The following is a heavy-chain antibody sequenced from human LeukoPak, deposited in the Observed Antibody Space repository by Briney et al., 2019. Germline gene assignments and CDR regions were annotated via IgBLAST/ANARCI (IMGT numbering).Heavy chain of an antibody. CDR2: INTDGSST. CDR3: ARSSSSWYGAYYFDY. CDR1: GFIFSSYR. D-gene: IGHD6-13*01. V-gene: IGHV3-74*01. Sequence: GGSLRLSCAASGFIFSSYRMHWVRHAPGKGLAWVSRINTDGSSTSYADSVKGRFTISRDNAKNSLYLQMNSLRAEDTAVYYCARSSSSWYGAYYFDYWGQGTLVTVSS. J-gene: IGHJ4*02.